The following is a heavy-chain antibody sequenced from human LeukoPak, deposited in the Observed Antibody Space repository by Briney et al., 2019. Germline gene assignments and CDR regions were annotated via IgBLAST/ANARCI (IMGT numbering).Heavy chain of an antibody. J-gene: IGHJ6*03. CDR2: INHSGST. Sequence: PSETLSLTCAVYGGSFSGYYWSWIRQPPGKGLEWIGEINHSGSTNYNPSLESRVTISVDTSKNQFSLKLSSETAADTAVYYCARGIMITFGGVIGDYYYYYMDVWGKGTTVTVSS. CDR1: GGSFSGYY. CDR3: ARGIMITFGGVIGDYYYYYMDV. D-gene: IGHD3-16*02. V-gene: IGHV4-34*01.